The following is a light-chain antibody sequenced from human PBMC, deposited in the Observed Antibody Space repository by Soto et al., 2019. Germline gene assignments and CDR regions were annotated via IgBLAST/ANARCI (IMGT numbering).Light chain of an antibody. CDR1: QSVSSN. V-gene: IGKV3D-15*01. J-gene: IGKJ4*01. CDR3: QQYNDWPLT. CDR2: DIS. Sequence: EIVMTQSPATLSVSPGEGATLSCRASQSVSSNLAWYQQKPGQAPSLLIYDISARATGIPTRCSGSGSGTEFTLTISSLQSEDFAVYYCQQYNDWPLTFGGGTKVEIK.